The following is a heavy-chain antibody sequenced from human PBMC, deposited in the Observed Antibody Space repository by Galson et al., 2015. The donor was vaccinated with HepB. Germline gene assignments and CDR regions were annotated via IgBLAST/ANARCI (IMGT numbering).Heavy chain of an antibody. CDR1: GFTFSSYA. J-gene: IGHJ4*02. D-gene: IGHD2-2*01. V-gene: IGHV3-23*01. CDR2: ISGSGGAA. Sequence: SLRLSCAASGFTFSSYAMNWVRQAPGKGLEWVSTISGSGGAAYYAESVKGRFTISRDNSKNTLHLQMNSLRAEDTALYYCAKDLFSGSNSCPLGYWGQGTLVTVSS. CDR3: AKDLFSGSNSCPLGY.